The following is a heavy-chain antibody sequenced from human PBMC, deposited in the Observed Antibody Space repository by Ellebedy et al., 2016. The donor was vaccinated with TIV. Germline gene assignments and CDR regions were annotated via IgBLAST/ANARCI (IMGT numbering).Heavy chain of an antibody. CDR2: MNPNSGNT. D-gene: IGHD5-12*01. J-gene: IGHJ6*02. Sequence: ASVKVSCXASGYTFTSYDINWVRQATGQGLEWMGWMNPNSGNTGYAQKFQGRVTMTRNTSISTAYMELSSLRSDDTAVYYCARDIVATIETYYYYGMDVWGQGTTVTVSS. CDR3: ARDIVATIETYYYYGMDV. CDR1: GYTFTSYD. V-gene: IGHV1-8*01.